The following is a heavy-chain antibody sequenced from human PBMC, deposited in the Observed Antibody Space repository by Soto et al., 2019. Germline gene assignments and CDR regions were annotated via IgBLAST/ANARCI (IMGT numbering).Heavy chain of an antibody. V-gene: IGHV3-48*01. Sequence: PGGSLRLSCAASGFTFSSYSMNWVRQAPGKGLEWVSYISSSSSTIYYADSVKGRFTISRDNAKNSLYLQMNSLRAEDTAVYYCARDITMVRGVNWFDPWGQGTLVTVSS. CDR2: ISSSSSTI. J-gene: IGHJ5*02. D-gene: IGHD3-10*01. CDR3: ARDITMVRGVNWFDP. CDR1: GFTFSSYS.